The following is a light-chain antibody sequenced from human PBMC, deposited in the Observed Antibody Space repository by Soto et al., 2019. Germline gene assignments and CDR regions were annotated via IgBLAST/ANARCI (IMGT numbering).Light chain of an antibody. J-gene: IGKJ4*01. V-gene: IGKV3-20*01. CDR3: QQYGSSPLT. Sequence: EIVLTQSPGTLSLSPGERATLSCRASQSVRSNFLAWYQQKPGQAPRLRIYGASNRATGIPDRVSGSGSGTDFTLTISRLEPEDFAVYYCQQYGSSPLTFGGGTKVDIK. CDR2: GAS. CDR1: QSVRSNF.